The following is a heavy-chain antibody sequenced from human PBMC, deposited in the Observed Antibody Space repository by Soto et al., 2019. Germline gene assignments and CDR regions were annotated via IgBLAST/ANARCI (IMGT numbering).Heavy chain of an antibody. CDR3: ARGIKNIYAVDV. V-gene: IGHV3-74*01. CDR1: GFSISGYW. J-gene: IGHJ6*02. CDR2: INSDGSTT. D-gene: IGHD3-10*01. Sequence: EVQLVESGGGLIQPGRSLRLSCVASGFSISGYWMHWVRQAPGKGLVWVSRINSDGSTTIYADSVKGQFTLSRDNAESTVYLQMNSLRAEDTAVYYCARGIKNIYAVDVWGQGTTVTVSS.